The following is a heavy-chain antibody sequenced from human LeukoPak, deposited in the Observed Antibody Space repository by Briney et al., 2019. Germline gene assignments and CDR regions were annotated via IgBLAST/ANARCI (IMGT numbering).Heavy chain of an antibody. J-gene: IGHJ5*02. D-gene: IGHD6-13*01. V-gene: IGHV7-4-1*02. CDR1: GYTFTSYA. Sequence: ASVKVSCKASGYTFTSYAMNWVRQAPGQGLEWMGWINTNTGNPTYAQGFTGRFVFSLDTSVSTAYLQISSLKAEDTAVYYCARELVAAAGTRGWFDPWGQGTLVTVSS. CDR3: ARELVAAAGTRGWFDP. CDR2: INTNTGNP.